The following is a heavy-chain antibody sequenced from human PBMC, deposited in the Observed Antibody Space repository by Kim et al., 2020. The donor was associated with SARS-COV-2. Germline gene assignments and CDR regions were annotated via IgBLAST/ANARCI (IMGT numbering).Heavy chain of an antibody. CDR1: GGSISSYY. CDR2: IYYSGST. V-gene: IGHV4-59*01. D-gene: IGHD3-3*01. Sequence: SETLSLTCTVSGGSISSYYWSWIRQPPGKGLEWIGYIYYSGSTNYNPSLKSRVTISVDTSKNQFSLKLISVTAADTAVYYCARDHREWLQYTANWYFDLWGRGTLVPVSS. J-gene: IGHJ2*01. CDR3: ARDHREWLQYTANWYFDL.